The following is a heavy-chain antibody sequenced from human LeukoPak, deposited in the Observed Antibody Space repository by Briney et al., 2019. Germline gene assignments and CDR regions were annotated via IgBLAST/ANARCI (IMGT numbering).Heavy chain of an antibody. CDR3: ARDLAWGAFDY. V-gene: IGHV3-23*01. CDR2: VSPPGGGT. J-gene: IGHJ4*02. CDR1: GFTFSNHG. D-gene: IGHD7-27*01. Sequence: GGSLRLSCAASGFTFSNHGMNWVRQAPGKGLEWLSGVSPPGGGTYYADSVKGRFTISRDDSKNTLSPQMNSLRVEDTAVYYCARDLAWGAFDYWGQGTLVTVSS.